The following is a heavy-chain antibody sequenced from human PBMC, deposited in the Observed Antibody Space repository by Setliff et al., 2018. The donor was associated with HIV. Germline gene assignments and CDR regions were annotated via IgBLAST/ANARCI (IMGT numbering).Heavy chain of an antibody. CDR1: GYSFTNYA. Sequence: ASVKVSCKASGYSFTNYAISWVRQAPGQGLEWMGWISTYNGNTHYAQKLQGRVTMTPDTSTSTAYMELRSLRSDDTAVYYCATGAIGYYPPFDFWGQGTLVTVSS. CDR2: ISTYNGNT. J-gene: IGHJ4*02. CDR3: ATGAIGYYPPFDF. V-gene: IGHV1-18*01. D-gene: IGHD2-2*03.